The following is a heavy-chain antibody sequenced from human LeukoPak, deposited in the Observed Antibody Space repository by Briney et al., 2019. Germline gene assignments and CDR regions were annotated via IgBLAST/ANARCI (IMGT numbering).Heavy chain of an antibody. CDR1: GFTLSAYW. D-gene: IGHD1-26*01. CDR2: IKQGGSEK. Sequence: GGSLRLSCAASGFTLSAYWMSWVRQAPGKGLEWVANIKQGGSEKYYVDSVKGRFTISRDNAKNSLYLQMNSLRAEDTAVYYCARDKVVGATIFDYWGQGTLVTVSS. J-gene: IGHJ4*02. CDR3: ARDKVVGATIFDY. V-gene: IGHV3-7*03.